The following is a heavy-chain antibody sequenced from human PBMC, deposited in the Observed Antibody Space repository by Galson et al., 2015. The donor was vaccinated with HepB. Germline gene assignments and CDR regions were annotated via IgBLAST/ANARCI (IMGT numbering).Heavy chain of an antibody. CDR1: GYSFTSFG. D-gene: IGHD3-10*01. CDR2: ISGHNGHT. J-gene: IGHJ4*02. V-gene: IGHV1-18*01. Sequence: SVKVSCKASGYSFTSFGINWVRQAPGQGLEWMGWISGHNGHTNYAQNLQGRVTMTIDTSTTTAYMELRSLRSDDTAVYYCVRGVLLWFGTLLSLGQPDYWGQGTPVTVSS. CDR3: VRGVLLWFGTLLSLGQPDY.